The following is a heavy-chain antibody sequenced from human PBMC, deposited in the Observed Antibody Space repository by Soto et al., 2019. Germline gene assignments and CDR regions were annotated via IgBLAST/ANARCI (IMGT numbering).Heavy chain of an antibody. J-gene: IGHJ4*02. CDR3: AREGEPATEAHFDY. CDR1: GDSVSSNSAA. D-gene: IGHD2-2*01. CDR2: TYYRSKWYN. V-gene: IGHV6-1*01. Sequence: SQTLSLTCAISGDSVSSNSAAWNWIRQSPSRGLEWLGRTYYRSKWYNDYAVSVKSRITINPDTSNNQFYLQLNSVTPEDTAVYYCAREGEPATEAHFDYWGQGTLVTVSS.